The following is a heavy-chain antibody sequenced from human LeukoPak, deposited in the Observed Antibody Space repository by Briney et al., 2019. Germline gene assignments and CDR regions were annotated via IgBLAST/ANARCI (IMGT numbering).Heavy chain of an antibody. J-gene: IGHJ4*02. CDR2: IYYSGST. CDR3: ARAIPFDY. CDR1: GGSISSHY. V-gene: IGHV4-59*11. Sequence: TLSLTCTVSGGSISSHYWSWIRQPPGKGLEWIGYIYYSGSTNYNPSLKSRVTISVDTSKNQFSLKLSSVTAADTAVYYCARAIPFDYWGQGTLVTVSS.